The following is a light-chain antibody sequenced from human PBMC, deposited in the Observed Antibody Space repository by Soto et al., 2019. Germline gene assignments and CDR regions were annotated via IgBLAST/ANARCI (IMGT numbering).Light chain of an antibody. V-gene: IGKV1-5*01. J-gene: IGKJ1*01. CDR2: DVS. Sequence: DIQMTQSPSTLSASVGDTVTVTCRASQSVSGWLAWYQQKPGKAPKLLIYDVSSLESGVPSRFSGSGSGTEFTLAISSLQPDDFATYYCQQYNSYPWTFGQGTKVDI. CDR1: QSVSGW. CDR3: QQYNSYPWT.